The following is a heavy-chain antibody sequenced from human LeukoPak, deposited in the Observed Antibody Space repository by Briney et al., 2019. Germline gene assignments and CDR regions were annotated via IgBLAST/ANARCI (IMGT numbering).Heavy chain of an antibody. CDR1: GFTFSGSA. D-gene: IGHD5-24*01. V-gene: IGHV3-73*01. Sequence: PGGSLRLSCAASGFTFSGSAIHWVRQASGKGLEWVGRIRSKANSYATAYAASVKGRFTISRDDSKNTAYLQMNSLKTEDTAVYYCTRHPGDGYNRDYWGQGTLVTVSS. J-gene: IGHJ4*02. CDR3: TRHPGDGYNRDY. CDR2: IRSKANSYAT.